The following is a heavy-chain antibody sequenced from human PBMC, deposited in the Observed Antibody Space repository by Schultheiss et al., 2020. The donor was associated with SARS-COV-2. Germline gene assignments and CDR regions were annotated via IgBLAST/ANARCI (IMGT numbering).Heavy chain of an antibody. CDR1: GFTFSSYA. V-gene: IGHV3-23*01. J-gene: IGHJ4*02. D-gene: IGHD1-26*01. Sequence: GKSLKISCAASGFTFSSYAMSWVRQAPGKGLEWVSAISGSGGSTYYADSVKGRFTISRDNSKNTVYLQMNSLRAEDTAVYYCARVGSYRSLDYWGQGTLVTVSS. CDR2: ISGSGGST. CDR3: ARVGSYRSLDY.